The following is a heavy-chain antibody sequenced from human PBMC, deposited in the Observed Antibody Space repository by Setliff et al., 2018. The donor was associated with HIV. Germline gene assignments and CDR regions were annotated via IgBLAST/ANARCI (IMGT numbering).Heavy chain of an antibody. CDR3: ASHPSVYGPPFDY. CDR1: GFTVSGNY. CDR2: IYSGGQT. Sequence: GGSLRLSCAASGFTVSGNYMNWVRQAPGKGLEWVSVIYSGGQTYYADSVKGRFTISRDSSKNTVFLQMNSLRAEDTAVYYCASHPSVYGPPFDYWGQGTLVTVSS. D-gene: IGHD2-8*01. J-gene: IGHJ4*02. V-gene: IGHV3-53*01.